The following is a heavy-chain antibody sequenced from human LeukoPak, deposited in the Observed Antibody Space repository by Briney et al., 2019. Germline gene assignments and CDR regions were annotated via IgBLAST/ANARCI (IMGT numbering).Heavy chain of an antibody. Sequence: PGGSLRLSCAASGFTFSSYGMHWVRQAPGKGLEWVAVIWYDGSNKYYADSVKGRFTISRDNSKNTLYLQMNSLRAEDTAVYYCARDHGSGWYPSYYFDYWGQGTLVTVSS. CDR2: IWYDGSNK. D-gene: IGHD6-19*01. CDR3: ARDHGSGWYPSYYFDY. CDR1: GFTFSSYG. V-gene: IGHV3-33*01. J-gene: IGHJ4*02.